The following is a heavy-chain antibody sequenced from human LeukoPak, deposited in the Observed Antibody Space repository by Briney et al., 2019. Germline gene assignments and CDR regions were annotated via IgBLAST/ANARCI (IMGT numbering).Heavy chain of an antibody. J-gene: IGHJ4*02. CDR2: ISSRSSYI. V-gene: IGHV3-21*01. CDR3: AKDMSGGDCPDY. D-gene: IGHD2-21*02. Sequence: GGSLRLSCAASGFTFSTYTMNWVRQAPGKGLEWVSSISSRSSYIYYADSVKGRFTISRDNAKNSLYLQMNSLRAEDTAVYYCAKDMSGGDCPDYWGQGTLVTVSS. CDR1: GFTFSTYT.